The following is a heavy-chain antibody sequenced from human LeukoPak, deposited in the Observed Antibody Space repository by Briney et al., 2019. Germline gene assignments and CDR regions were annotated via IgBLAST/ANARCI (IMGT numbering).Heavy chain of an antibody. J-gene: IGHJ4*02. V-gene: IGHV3-11*06. CDR3: AREVEGYCSSTSCYDGANFDY. Sequence: PGGSLRLSCAASGFTFSDYYMSWIRQAPGKGLEWVSYISSSSSYTNYADSVKGRFTISRDNAKNSLYLQMNSLRAEDTAVYYCAREVEGYCSSTSCYDGANFDYWGQGTLVTVSS. CDR2: ISSSSSYT. D-gene: IGHD2-2*01. CDR1: GFTFSDYY.